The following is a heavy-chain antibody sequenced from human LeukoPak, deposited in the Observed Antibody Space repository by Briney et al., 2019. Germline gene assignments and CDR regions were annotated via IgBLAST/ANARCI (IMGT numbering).Heavy chain of an antibody. Sequence: GGSLRLSCAASGFTFSSYAMSWVRQAPGKGLEWVSGISWNSGSIGYADSVKGRFTISRDNAKNSLYLQMNSLRGEDTALYYCAKDSSSWYVGPFDIWGQGTMVTVFS. CDR3: AKDSSSWYVGPFDI. D-gene: IGHD6-13*01. CDR1: GFTFSSYA. V-gene: IGHV3-9*01. CDR2: ISWNSGSI. J-gene: IGHJ3*02.